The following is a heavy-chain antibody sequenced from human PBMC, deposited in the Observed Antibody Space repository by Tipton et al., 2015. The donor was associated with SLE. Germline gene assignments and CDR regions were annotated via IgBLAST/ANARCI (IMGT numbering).Heavy chain of an antibody. Sequence: TLSLTCTVSGGSISSGGYYWSWIRQHPGKGLEWIGYIYYSGSTYYNPSLKSRVTISVDTSKNQFSLKLSSVTAADTAVYYCARDLASSSSCYFDYWGQGTLVTVSS. D-gene: IGHD6-6*01. CDR2: IYYSGST. J-gene: IGHJ4*02. V-gene: IGHV4-31*03. CDR3: ARDLASSSSCYFDY. CDR1: GGSISSGGYY.